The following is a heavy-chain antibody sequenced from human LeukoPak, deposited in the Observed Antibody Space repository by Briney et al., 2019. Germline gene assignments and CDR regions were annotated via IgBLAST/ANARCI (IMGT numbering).Heavy chain of an antibody. CDR2: IYTSGST. Sequence: PSETLSLTCTVSGGSISSYYWSWIRQPAGKGLEWIGRIYTSGSTNYNPSLKSRVTMSVDTSKNQFSLKLSPVTAADTAVYYCARDSRYCSSTSCRDWFDPWGQGTLVTVSS. J-gene: IGHJ5*02. CDR1: GGSISSYY. V-gene: IGHV4-4*07. CDR3: ARDSRYCSSTSCRDWFDP. D-gene: IGHD2-2*01.